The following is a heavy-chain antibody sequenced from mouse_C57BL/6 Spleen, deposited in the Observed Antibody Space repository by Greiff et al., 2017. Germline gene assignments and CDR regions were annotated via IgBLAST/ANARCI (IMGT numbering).Heavy chain of an antibody. D-gene: IGHD1-1*01. CDR1: GYTFTDYN. CDR3: ARITTVVGAMDY. V-gene: IGHV1-18*01. Sequence: EVQLQQSGPELVKPGASVKIPCKASGYTFTDYNMDWVKQSHGKSLEWIGDINPNNGGPIYNQKFKGKATLTVDKSSSTAYMELRSLTSEDTAVYYCARITTVVGAMDYWGQGTSVTVSS. J-gene: IGHJ4*01. CDR2: INPNNGGP.